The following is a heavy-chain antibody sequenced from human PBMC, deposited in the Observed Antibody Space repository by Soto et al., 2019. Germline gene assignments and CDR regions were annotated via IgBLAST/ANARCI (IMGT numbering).Heavy chain of an antibody. CDR1: GFTFSNYG. CDR2: ISHDGRNK. V-gene: IGHV3-30*03. Sequence: QVQVVESGGGVVQPGGSLRLSCEASGFTFSNYGMHWFRQAPGKGLEWVSVISHDGRNKYYADSVKSRFTISRDNSKNTLYLQMNTLTAEDTAVYYCGGGLYFFDYCGQGTLVTVSS. J-gene: IGHJ4*02. D-gene: IGHD5-12*01. CDR3: GGGLYFFDY.